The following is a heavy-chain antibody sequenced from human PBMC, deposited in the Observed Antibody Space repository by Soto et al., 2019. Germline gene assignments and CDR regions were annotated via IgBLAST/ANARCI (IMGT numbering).Heavy chain of an antibody. CDR1: GYTFTSYG. V-gene: IGHV1-18*04. CDR3: ARSQDRGSSTYYGMDV. Sequence: QVQLVQSGAEVKKPGASVKVSCKASGYTFTSYGISWVRQAPGQGLEWMGWISAYNGNTNYAQKLQGRVTMTTDTSTSSADMELRSLRSDDTAVYYCARSQDRGSSTYYGMDVWGQGTTVTVSS. CDR2: ISAYNGNT. D-gene: IGHD6-13*01. J-gene: IGHJ6*02.